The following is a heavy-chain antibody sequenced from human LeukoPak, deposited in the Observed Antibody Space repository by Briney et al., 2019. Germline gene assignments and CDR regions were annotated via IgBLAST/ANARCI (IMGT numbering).Heavy chain of an antibody. CDR1: GGSISSGSYY. CDR2: IYTSGST. Sequence: SQTLSLTCTVSGGSISSGSYYWSWIRQPAGKGLEWIGRIYTSGSTNYNPSLKSRVTISVDTSKNQFSLKLSSVTAADTALYYCARDTAPFGSGSYNYWGQGTLVTVSS. V-gene: IGHV4-61*02. J-gene: IGHJ4*02. D-gene: IGHD3-10*01. CDR3: ARDTAPFGSGSYNY.